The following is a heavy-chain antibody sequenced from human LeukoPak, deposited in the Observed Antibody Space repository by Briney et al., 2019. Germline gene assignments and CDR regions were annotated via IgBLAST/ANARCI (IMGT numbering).Heavy chain of an antibody. CDR2: IYSGGST. V-gene: IGHV3-53*01. CDR3: ARSLAAAGPYYYYYYMDV. CDR1: GYTVSSNY. J-gene: IGHJ6*03. D-gene: IGHD6-13*01. Sequence: GGSLRLSCAASGYTVSSNYMSWVRQAPGKGLEWVSVIYSGGSTYYADSVKGRFTISRDNSKNTLYLQMNSLRAEDTAVYYCARSLAAAGPYYYYYYMDVWGKGTTVTVSS.